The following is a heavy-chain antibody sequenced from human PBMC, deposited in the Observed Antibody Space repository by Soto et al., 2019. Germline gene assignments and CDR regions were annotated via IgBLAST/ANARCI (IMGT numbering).Heavy chain of an antibody. V-gene: IGHV4-4*02. CDR1: GGSISSSNW. Sequence: SETLSLTCAVSGGSISSSNWWSWVRQPPGKGLEWIGEIYHSGSTNYNPSLKSRVTISVDKSKNQFSLKLSSVTAADTAVYYCASRDTYYDFWSGYLGTYYYYGMDVWGQGTTVTVSS. CDR2: IYHSGST. D-gene: IGHD3-3*01. J-gene: IGHJ6*02. CDR3: ASRDTYYDFWSGYLGTYYYYGMDV.